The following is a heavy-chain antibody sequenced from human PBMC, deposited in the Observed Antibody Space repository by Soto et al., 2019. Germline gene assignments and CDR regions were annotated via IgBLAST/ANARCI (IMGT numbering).Heavy chain of an antibody. D-gene: IGHD6-13*01. Sequence: SETLSLTNAVSGGSISNSSWLSWVRQPPGKGLEWIGEIYHSGSTNYNPSLKSRVTISVDKSKNQFSLKLNSVTAADTAVYYCARAAMGGSSWPFDYWGKGTLVTVS. CDR2: IYHSGST. CDR3: ARAAMGGSSWPFDY. J-gene: IGHJ4*02. CDR1: GGSISNSSW. V-gene: IGHV4-4*02.